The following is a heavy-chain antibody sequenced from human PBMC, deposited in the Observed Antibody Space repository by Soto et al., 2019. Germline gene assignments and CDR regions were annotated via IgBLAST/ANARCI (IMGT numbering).Heavy chain of an antibody. Sequence: QVQLVESGGGVVQPGRSLRLSCAASRFSFSVYGMHWVRQTPGKALEWVAAISYDGGNKHYADSVKGRFTVSRDNSKNTLYLQMKSLRGEDTAVYYCANARNWNYADIEYWGQGTLVIVSS. V-gene: IGHV3-30*18. CDR1: RFSFSVYG. J-gene: IGHJ4*02. CDR3: ANARNWNYADIEY. CDR2: ISYDGGNK. D-gene: IGHD1-7*01.